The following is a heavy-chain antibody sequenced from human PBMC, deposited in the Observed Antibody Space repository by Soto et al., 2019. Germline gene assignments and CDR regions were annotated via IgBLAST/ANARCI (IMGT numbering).Heavy chain of an antibody. CDR2: INPSDGST. J-gene: IGHJ6*02. D-gene: IGHD3-10*01. CDR1: GYTFTTYY. Sequence: ASVKGSCKASGYTFTTYYMHWVRQAPGQGLEWMGLINPSDGSTTYAQKFQGRVTMTRDTSTSTVYMELSSLRSEDTAMYYCARRVLWFGAKGGVDVWGQGATVTV. V-gene: IGHV1-46*01. CDR3: ARRVLWFGAKGGVDV.